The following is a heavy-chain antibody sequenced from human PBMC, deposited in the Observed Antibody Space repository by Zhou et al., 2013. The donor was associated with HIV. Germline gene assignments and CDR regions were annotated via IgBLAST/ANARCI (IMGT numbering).Heavy chain of an antibody. CDR3: ARLVLAYYFESSGYYLDY. D-gene: IGHD3-22*01. Sequence: QVQLVQSGAEVKKPGASVKVSCKASGGTLTTYALTWVRQAPGQGLEWMGGIIPMFATVNYAQKFQDRLTITTDEDTSTAYMELSSLRYNDTAIYYCARLVLAYYFESSGYYLDYWGQGTLVTVSS. CDR1: GGTLTTYA. J-gene: IGHJ4*02. V-gene: IGHV1-69*05. CDR2: IIPMFATV.